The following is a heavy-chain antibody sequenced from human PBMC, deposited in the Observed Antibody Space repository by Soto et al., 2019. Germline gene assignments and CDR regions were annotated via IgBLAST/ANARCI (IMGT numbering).Heavy chain of an antibody. CDR2: INPNSGGT. CDR3: ARSTESLGQSLY. V-gene: IGHV1-2*02. Sequence: ASVKVSCKASGYTFTGYYMHWVRQAPGQGLEWMGWINPNSGGTNYAQKFQGRVTMTRDTSISTAYMELSRLRSDDTAVYYCARSTESLGQSLYWGQGTLVTAPQ. CDR1: GYTFTGYY. D-gene: IGHD1-1*01. J-gene: IGHJ4*02.